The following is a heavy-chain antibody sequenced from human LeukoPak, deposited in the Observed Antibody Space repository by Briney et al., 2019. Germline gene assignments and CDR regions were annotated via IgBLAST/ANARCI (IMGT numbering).Heavy chain of an antibody. CDR3: ARDPSIMVPGVRGAFDI. Sequence: GXXFSSYGMHWVRQAPGKGLEWVAVICYDGSNKYYADSVKGGFTISRENSKNTLYLQMNSLRAEDTAVYYCARDPSIMVPGVRGAFDIWGQGTMVTVSS. CDR2: ICYDGSNK. J-gene: IGHJ3*02. D-gene: IGHD3-10*01. V-gene: IGHV3-33*01. CDR1: GXXFSSYG.